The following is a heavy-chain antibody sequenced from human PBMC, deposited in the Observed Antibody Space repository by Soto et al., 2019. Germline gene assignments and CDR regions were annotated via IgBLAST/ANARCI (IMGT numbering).Heavy chain of an antibody. Sequence: PSETLSLTCTVSGGSISSSSYYWGWIRQPPGKGLEWIGSIYYSGSTYYNPSLKSRVTISVDTSKNQFSLKLSSVTAADTAVYYCARRPSLYSSSWLYYFDYWGQGTLVTVS. J-gene: IGHJ4*02. CDR1: GGSISSSSYY. D-gene: IGHD6-13*01. CDR2: IYYSGST. CDR3: ARRPSLYSSSWLYYFDY. V-gene: IGHV4-39*01.